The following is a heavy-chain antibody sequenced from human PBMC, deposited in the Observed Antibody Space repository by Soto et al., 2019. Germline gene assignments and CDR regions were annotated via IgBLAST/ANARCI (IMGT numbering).Heavy chain of an antibody. D-gene: IGHD2-2*01. CDR3: AREMPAPSDHYYGLDV. CDR2: MSYDGSHK. J-gene: IGHJ6*02. V-gene: IGHV3-30-3*01. CDR1: RFTFSNYA. Sequence: QVQLVESGGGVVQPGRSLRLSCAASRFTFSNYAIHWVRQAPGKGLEWVAVMSYDGSHKYYADSVEGRFTVSRDSSENTLYIQMNSLRAEDTAVYYCAREMPAPSDHYYGLDVWGQGTTVTVSS.